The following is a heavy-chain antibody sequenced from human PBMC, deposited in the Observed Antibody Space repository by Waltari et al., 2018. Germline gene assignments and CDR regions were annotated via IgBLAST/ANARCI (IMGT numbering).Heavy chain of an antibody. CDR2: ISGGGDSA. Sequence: EVQMLESGGRLVQPGGSLRLSCAASGFTFNSCSMSWVRQAPGKGLELVSFISGGGDSAHYAYSVNGRFTISRDNSKNTLFLQMNSLRAEDTAVYYCVKTVTGSYDFWGQGTLVTVSS. CDR3: VKTVTGSYDF. D-gene: IGHD1-26*01. CDR1: GFTFNSCS. V-gene: IGHV3-23*01. J-gene: IGHJ4*02.